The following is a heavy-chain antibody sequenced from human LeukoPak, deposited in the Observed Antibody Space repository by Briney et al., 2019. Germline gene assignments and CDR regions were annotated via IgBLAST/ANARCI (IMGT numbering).Heavy chain of an antibody. J-gene: IGHJ4*02. CDR2: IIPILGIA. D-gene: IGHD6-19*01. V-gene: IGHV1-69*02. CDR1: GGTFSSYT. Sequence: ASVKVSCKASGGTFSSYTISWVRQAPGQGLEWMGRIIPILGIANYAQKFQGRVTITADKSTSTAYMELSSLRSEDTAVYYCARGYSSGQFDYWGQGTLVTVSS. CDR3: ARGYSSGQFDY.